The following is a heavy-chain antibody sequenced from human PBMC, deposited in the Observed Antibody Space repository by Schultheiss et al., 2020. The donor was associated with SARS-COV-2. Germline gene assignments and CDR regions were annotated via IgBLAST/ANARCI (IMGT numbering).Heavy chain of an antibody. Sequence: GGSLRLSCAASGFTFSSYAMHWVRQAPGKGLEWVAVISYDGSNKYYADSVKGRFTISRDNAKNTLYLQMNSLRAEDTAVYYCARVKADIWYTNRNAGSLDYWGQGTLVTVSS. CDR2: ISYDGSNK. D-gene: IGHD5-12*01. CDR1: GFTFSSYA. J-gene: IGHJ4*02. CDR3: ARVKADIWYTNRNAGSLDY. V-gene: IGHV3-30*07.